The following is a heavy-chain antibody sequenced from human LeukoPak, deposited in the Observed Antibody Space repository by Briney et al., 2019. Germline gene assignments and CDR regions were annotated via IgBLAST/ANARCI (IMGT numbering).Heavy chain of an antibody. Sequence: GGSLRLSCAASGFTFSSYSMNWVRQAPGKGLKWVSSISSSSSYIYYADSVKGRFTISRDNAKNSLYLQMNSLRAEDTAVYYCARDCSGGSCYLETDYWGQGILVTVSS. CDR3: ARDCSGGSCYLETDY. D-gene: IGHD2-15*01. J-gene: IGHJ4*02. CDR1: GFTFSSYS. V-gene: IGHV3-21*01. CDR2: ISSSSSYI.